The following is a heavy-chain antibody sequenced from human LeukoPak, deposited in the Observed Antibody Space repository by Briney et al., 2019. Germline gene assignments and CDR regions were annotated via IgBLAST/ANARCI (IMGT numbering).Heavy chain of an antibody. V-gene: IGHV4-4*02. CDR1: GGSISSSNW. D-gene: IGHD3-22*01. CDR2: IYHSGST. J-gene: IGHJ4*02. CDR3: ARVGVGYDSSGYYPFDY. Sequence: PSETLSLTCAVSGGSISSSNWWSWVRQPPGKGLEWIGEIYHSGSTNYNPSLKSRVTISVDKSKNQFSLKLSSVTAADTAVYYCARVGVGYDSSGYYPFDYWGQGTLVTVSS.